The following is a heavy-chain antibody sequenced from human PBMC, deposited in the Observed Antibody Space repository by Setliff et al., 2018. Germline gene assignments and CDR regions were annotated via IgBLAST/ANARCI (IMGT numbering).Heavy chain of an antibody. CDR2: IYWNDEK. CDR3: AHIAGGGNSPRHDY. V-gene: IGHV2-5*01. Sequence: SGPTLVNPTQTLTLTCTFSGFSLSTSLVGVGWIRQPPGKALELLALIYWNDEKRYSPSLKSRLTITKDTSKNQVVLTMTNMDPVDTATYYCAHIAGGGNSPRHDYWGQGTLVTVSS. D-gene: IGHD2-21*01. CDR1: GFSLSTSLVG. J-gene: IGHJ4*02.